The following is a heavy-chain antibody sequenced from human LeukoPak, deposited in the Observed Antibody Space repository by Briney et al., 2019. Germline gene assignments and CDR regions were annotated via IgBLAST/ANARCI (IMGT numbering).Heavy chain of an antibody. CDR2: IFGSGGSA. CDR3: GKTTTGYSSGRYPGWPVDY. CDR1: GFTFNSYA. D-gene: IGHD6-19*01. J-gene: IGHJ4*02. V-gene: IGHV3-23*01. Sequence: GGSLRLSCAASGFTFNSYAMYWVRQAPGKGLEWVSGIFGSGGSAHYADSVKGRFTISRDNSKNTVYLQMDSLRVDDTAVYYCGKTTTGYSSGRYPGWPVDYWGQGTLVTVFS.